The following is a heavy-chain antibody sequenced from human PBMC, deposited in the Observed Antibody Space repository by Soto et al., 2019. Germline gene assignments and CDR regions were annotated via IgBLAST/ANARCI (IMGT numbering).Heavy chain of an antibody. D-gene: IGHD3-10*01. Sequence: LSLTCAVSGDSISGGGFSWNWIRQSPGKGLEWIGYIYYSGSTYYNPSLKSRVTISVDTSKNQFSLKLSSVTAADTAVYYCAGDRDDNWFDPWGQGTLVTVSS. J-gene: IGHJ5*02. V-gene: IGHV4-31*11. CDR1: GDSISGGGFS. CDR3: AGDRDDNWFDP. CDR2: IYYSGST.